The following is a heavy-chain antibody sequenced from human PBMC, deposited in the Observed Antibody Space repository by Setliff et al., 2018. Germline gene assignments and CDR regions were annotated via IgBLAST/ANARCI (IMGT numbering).Heavy chain of an antibody. V-gene: IGHV4-39*01. CDR2: IYYRGDT. D-gene: IGHD1-1*01. CDR1: GGSISSGVYY. CDR3: ARTGTYRYFDY. J-gene: IGHJ4*02. Sequence: PSETLSLTCTVSGGSISSGVYYWAWIRQPPGKGLEWIGRIYYRGDTYYNASLKSRLTLSVDTSKNQVSLNLRSVTAADTAVHYCARTGTYRYFDYWGQGTQVTVSS.